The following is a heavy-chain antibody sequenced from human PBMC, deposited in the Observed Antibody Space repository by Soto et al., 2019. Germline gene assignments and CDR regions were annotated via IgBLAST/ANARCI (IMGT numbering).Heavy chain of an antibody. V-gene: IGHV4-59*11. CDR2: IYYSGST. D-gene: IGHD2-2*03. CDR1: GDSIKTHY. CDR3: ASGWMAAFDN. J-gene: IGHJ4*02. Sequence: PSETLSLTCNVTGDSIKTHYWSWIRQAPGKGLEWIGYIYYSGSTLYNPSLKRRGTISADTAKNQFSLRLTSLTAADTAVDYCASGWMAAFDNWGQGTLVTVSS.